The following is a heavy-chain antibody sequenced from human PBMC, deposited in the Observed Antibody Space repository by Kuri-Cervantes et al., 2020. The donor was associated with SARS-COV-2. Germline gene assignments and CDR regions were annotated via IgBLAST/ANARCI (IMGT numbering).Heavy chain of an antibody. J-gene: IGHJ6*03. CDR1: GESFIGYY. V-gene: IGHV4-34*01. CDR2: INHSGRT. D-gene: IGHD6-19*01. CDR3: ARSGWYSRGVTYYHLDV. Sequence: ESLKISCAVYGESFIGYYWSWVRQPPGKGLEWIGDINHSGRTNYNPSLKSRITISVDTSKNQFSLNLTSVTAADTAVYFCARSGWYSRGVTYYHLDVWGKGTTVTVSS.